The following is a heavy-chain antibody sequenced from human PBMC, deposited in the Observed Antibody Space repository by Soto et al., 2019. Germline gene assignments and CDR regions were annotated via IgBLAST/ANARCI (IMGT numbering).Heavy chain of an antibody. J-gene: IGHJ4*02. Sequence: QVQLQESGPGLVKPSQTLSLTSTVSGGPISSGGYYWSWIRQHPGKGLEWTGYIYYCGNAYYDQSLNSGLSRLVNTSKNHYTPKLRPVTAADTAVYYWARENGDYVPNHFDYWGQGTLVTVSS. CDR2: IYYCGNA. V-gene: IGHV4-31*03. CDR3: ARENGDYVPNHFDY. CDR1: GGPISSGGYY. D-gene: IGHD4-17*01.